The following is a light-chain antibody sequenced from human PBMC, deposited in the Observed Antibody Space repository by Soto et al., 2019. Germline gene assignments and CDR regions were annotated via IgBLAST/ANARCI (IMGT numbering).Light chain of an antibody. V-gene: IGKV4-1*01. CDR2: WAS. CDR3: QQYYSTPLT. Sequence: DIVMTQSPDSLAVSLGERATINCKSSQSVLYSSNNKNYLAWYQQKSGQPPKLLIYWASTRESGVPDRFSGSGSGTDFTLTISSLQAEDVEAYFCQQYYSTPLTLGGGTKVDIK. CDR1: QSVLYSSNNKNY. J-gene: IGKJ4*01.